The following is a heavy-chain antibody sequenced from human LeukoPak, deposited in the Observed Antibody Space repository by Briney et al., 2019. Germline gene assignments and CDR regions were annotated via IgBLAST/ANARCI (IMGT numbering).Heavy chain of an antibody. CDR2: ISWNSGSL. J-gene: IGHJ4*02. V-gene: IGHV3-9*01. Sequence: GGTLRLSCAASGFTFDDYAMHWVRHAPGKGLEWVSGISWNSGSLGYADSVKGRFTISRDNAKNSLYLQMNSLRAEDTALYYCAKDLYGSGEAYFDYWGQGTLVTVSS. D-gene: IGHD3-10*01. CDR1: GFTFDDYA. CDR3: AKDLYGSGEAYFDY.